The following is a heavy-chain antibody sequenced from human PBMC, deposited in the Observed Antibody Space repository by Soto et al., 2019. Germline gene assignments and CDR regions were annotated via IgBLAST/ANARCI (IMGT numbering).Heavy chain of an antibody. CDR3: AIDRAYPDAFDI. J-gene: IGHJ3*02. V-gene: IGHV3-11*01. CDR1: GFTFSDYY. CDR2: ISHGSTTI. Sequence: QVQLVASGGGLVKPGGSLRLSCAASGFTFSDYYMSWIRQAPGKGLEWVSYISHGSTTIYYTDSVKGRFTISRDNAKNSLYLQLNSLRAEDTAVYYCAIDRAYPDAFDIWGQGTMVTVSS.